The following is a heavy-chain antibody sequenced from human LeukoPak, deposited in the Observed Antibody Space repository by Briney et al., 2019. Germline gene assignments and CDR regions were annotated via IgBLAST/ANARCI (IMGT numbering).Heavy chain of an antibody. J-gene: IGHJ4*02. Sequence: PGGSLRLSCAASGFTFIDYSMNWVRQAPGKGLEWVSSIGGGGSYIYYADSVKGRFTTSRDNAKNSLYLQMNSLRAEDTAVYYCARADYAGMFDYWGQGTLVTVSS. CDR2: IGGGGSYI. CDR1: GFTFIDYS. V-gene: IGHV3-21*01. CDR3: ARADYAGMFDY. D-gene: IGHD4-17*01.